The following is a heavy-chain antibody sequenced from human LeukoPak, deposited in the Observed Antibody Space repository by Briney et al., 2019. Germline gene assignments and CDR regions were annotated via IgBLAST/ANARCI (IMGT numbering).Heavy chain of an antibody. CDR3: AREVGYGSGSYYPYNWFDP. V-gene: IGHV1-2*06. Sequence: ASVKVSCKASGHTSTTYAIHWARQAPGEGLEWMGRINPNSGGTNYAQKFQGRVTMTRDTSVSTAYMELSRLRSDDTAVYYCAREVGYGSGSYYPYNWFDPWGQGTLVTVSS. CDR2: INPNSGGT. D-gene: IGHD3-10*01. J-gene: IGHJ5*02. CDR1: GHTSTTYA.